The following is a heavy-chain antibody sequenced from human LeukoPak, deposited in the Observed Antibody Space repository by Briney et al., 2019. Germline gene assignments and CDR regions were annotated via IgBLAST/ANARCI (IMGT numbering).Heavy chain of an antibody. CDR1: GVSINTYS. J-gene: IGHJ4*02. CDR2: MSYTGST. D-gene: IGHD4-11*01. Sequence: NSSETLSLTCTVSGVSINTYSWSWVRQPPGKGLEWIGYMSYTGSTSHNPSLRSRVTISVDRSKNQFSLKLSSVTAADTAVYYCARDLDSDWGQGTLVTVSS. V-gene: IGHV4-59*12. CDR3: ARDLDSD.